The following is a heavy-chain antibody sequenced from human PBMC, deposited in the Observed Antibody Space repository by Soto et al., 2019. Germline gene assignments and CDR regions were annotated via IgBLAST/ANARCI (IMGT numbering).Heavy chain of an antibody. Sequence: QVQLVQSXXXXKKPXXXXXVSCKASGYTFSNYGISWVRQAPGQGLEWMGWISAYNGNTKYAQKLQGRVTMTTDTSTSTAYMELRSLRSDDTAVYYCARDSPPVDYWGQGTLVTVSS. CDR1: GYTFSNYG. CDR3: ARDSPPVDY. V-gene: IGHV1-18*01. J-gene: IGHJ4*02. CDR2: ISAYNGNT.